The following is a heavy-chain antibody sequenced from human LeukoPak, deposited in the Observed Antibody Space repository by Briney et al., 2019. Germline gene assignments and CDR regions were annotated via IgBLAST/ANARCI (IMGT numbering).Heavy chain of an antibody. V-gene: IGHV3-33*01. CDR3: ARDLNLPDAFDV. J-gene: IGHJ3*01. D-gene: IGHD1-14*01. CDR2: VWYDGGNK. Sequence: GGSLRLSCAASGFTVSAYGMHCVRQAPGKGLEWVAVVWYDGGNKYYADCVKGRFTISRDNSKNTLYLQMNSLRAEDTALYYCARDLNLPDAFDVWGQGTMVTVSS. CDR1: GFTVSAYG.